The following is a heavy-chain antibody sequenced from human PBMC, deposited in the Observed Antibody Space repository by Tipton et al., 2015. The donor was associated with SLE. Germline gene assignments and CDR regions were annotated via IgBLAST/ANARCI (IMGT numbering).Heavy chain of an antibody. CDR3: ARDGSGRSRYYYGMDV. V-gene: IGHV4-31*03. J-gene: IGHJ6*02. CDR1: GGSISSGAYY. CDR2: IYYIGST. D-gene: IGHD3-10*01. Sequence: TLSLTCTVSGGSISSGAYYWSWVRQHPGKGLEWIGYIYYIGSTYYNPSLKGRVTISVDTSKNQFSLKLSSVTAADTAVYYCARDGSGRSRYYYGMDVWGQGTTVTVSS.